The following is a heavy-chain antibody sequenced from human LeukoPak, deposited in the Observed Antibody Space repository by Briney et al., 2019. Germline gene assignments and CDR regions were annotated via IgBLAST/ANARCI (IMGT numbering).Heavy chain of an antibody. J-gene: IGHJ4*02. V-gene: IGHV3-48*03. CDR2: IVSSGSTI. D-gene: IGHD6-13*01. CDR1: GFTLSTYE. Sequence: GSLRLSYAASGFTLSTYEMNWVRQAPGKGLEWISHIVSSGSTIYYADSVKGRFTNSRDNAKNSLYLHMNSLRAEDTAVYYCARDVRSSWYFDYWGQGTLVTVSS. CDR3: ARDVRSSWYFDY.